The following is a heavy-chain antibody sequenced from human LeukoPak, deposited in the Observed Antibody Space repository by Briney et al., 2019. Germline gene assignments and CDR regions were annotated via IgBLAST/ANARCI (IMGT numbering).Heavy chain of an antibody. J-gene: IGHJ5*02. CDR3: ARAFVIRNWFDP. Sequence: GASVKVSCKASGGTFSSYAISWVRQAPGQRLEWMGWINAGNGNTKYSQKFQGRVTITRDTSASTIYMELSSLRSEDTAVYYCARAFVIRNWFDPWGQGTLVTVSS. V-gene: IGHV1-3*01. D-gene: IGHD2-21*01. CDR2: INAGNGNT. CDR1: GGTFSSYA.